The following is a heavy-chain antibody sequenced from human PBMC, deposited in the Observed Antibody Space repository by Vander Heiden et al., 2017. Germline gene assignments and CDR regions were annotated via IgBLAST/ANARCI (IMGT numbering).Heavy chain of an antibody. J-gene: IGHJ4*02. CDR2: MNPNSGNT. CDR1: GYTFTSYY. D-gene: IGHD3-3*01. CDR3: ARGRKTIFGVVIKNFDY. Sequence: QVQLVQSGAEVKKPGASVKVSCKASGYTFTSYYINWVRQATGQGLEWMGWMNPNSGNTGYAQKFQGRVTMTRNTSISTAYMELSSLRSEDTAVYYCARGRKTIFGVVIKNFDYWGQGTLVTVSS. V-gene: IGHV1-8*01.